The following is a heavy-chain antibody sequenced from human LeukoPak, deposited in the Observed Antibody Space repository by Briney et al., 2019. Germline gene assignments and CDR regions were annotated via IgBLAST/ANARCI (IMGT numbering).Heavy chain of an antibody. V-gene: IGHV1-3*03. CDR2: INAGNGNT. D-gene: IGHD5-18*01. CDR1: GYTFTSYA. Sequence: GASVKVSCKASGYTFTSYAMHWVRQAPGQRLEWMGWINAGNGNTKYSQEFQGRVTITRDTSASTAYMELSSLRSEDMAVYYCAREGQGRDRIVDTAMEDYYYYYYMDVWGKGTTVTVSS. J-gene: IGHJ6*03. CDR3: AREGQGRDRIVDTAMEDYYYYYYMDV.